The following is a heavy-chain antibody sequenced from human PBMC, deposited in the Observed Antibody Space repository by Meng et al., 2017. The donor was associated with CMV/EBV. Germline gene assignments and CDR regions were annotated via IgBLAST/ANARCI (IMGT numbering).Heavy chain of an antibody. J-gene: IGHJ4*02. CDR3: ARDHSGPLSH. D-gene: IGHD1-1*01. CDR2: IYSGGST. Sequence: EGPWGVSGEGLARPGGSLGLPCAASGFTVSSNYMSWVRQAPGKGLEWVSVIYSGGSTYYADSVKGRFTISRDNSKNTLYLQMNSLRAEDTAVYYCARDHSGPLSHWGQGTLVTVSS. CDR1: GFTVSSNY. V-gene: IGHV3-66*01.